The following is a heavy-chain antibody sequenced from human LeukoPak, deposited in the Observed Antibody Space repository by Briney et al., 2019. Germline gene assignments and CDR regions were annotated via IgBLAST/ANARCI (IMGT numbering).Heavy chain of an antibody. Sequence: SGTLSLTCAVSGGSISSGNWWSWVRQPPGKGLEWIGEIYHSGSTNYNPSLKSRVTISVDRSKNQFSLRLSSVTAADTAVYYCARGTMVRGVIKSFDYWGQGTLVTVSS. CDR3: ARGTMVRGVIKSFDY. CDR1: GGSISSGNW. J-gene: IGHJ4*02. V-gene: IGHV4-4*02. CDR2: IYHSGST. D-gene: IGHD3-10*01.